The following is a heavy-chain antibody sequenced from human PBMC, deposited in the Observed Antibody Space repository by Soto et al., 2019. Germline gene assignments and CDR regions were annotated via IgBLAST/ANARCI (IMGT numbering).Heavy chain of an antibody. J-gene: IGHJ5*02. D-gene: IGHD7-27*01. CDR2: INHSGST. CDR3: ARGLGTGEHILVWFDP. CDR1: GGSFSGYH. V-gene: IGHV4-34*01. Sequence: SETLSLTCAVYGGSFSGYHWSWIRQPPGKGLEWIGEINHSGSTNYNPSLKSRVTISVDTSKNQFSLKLSSVTAADTAVYYCARGLGTGEHILVWFDPWGQGTQVTVSS.